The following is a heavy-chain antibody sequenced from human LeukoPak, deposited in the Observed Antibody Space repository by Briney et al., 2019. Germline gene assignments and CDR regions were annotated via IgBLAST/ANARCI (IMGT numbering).Heavy chain of an antibody. CDR1: GFTLTTYW. CDR2: LKSDGSST. V-gene: IGHV3-74*01. Sequence: PGGSLRLSCAASGFTLTTYWMHWVRQAPGKGLVWVSRLKSDGSSTSYADSVRGRFTISRDNAKNTLYLQMNSLRAEDTAVYYCARDVGPSGWLGVWGQGTTVTVSS. D-gene: IGHD3-9*01. J-gene: IGHJ6*02. CDR3: ARDVGPSGWLGV.